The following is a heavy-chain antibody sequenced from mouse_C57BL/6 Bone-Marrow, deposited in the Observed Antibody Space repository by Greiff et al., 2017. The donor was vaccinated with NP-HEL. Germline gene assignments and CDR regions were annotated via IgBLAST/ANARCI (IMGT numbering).Heavy chain of an antibody. V-gene: IGHV1-64*01. D-gene: IGHD2-3*01. CDR2: IHPNSGST. CDR1: GYTFTSYW. CDR3: ARYDGYRGYFDV. J-gene: IGHJ1*03. Sequence: QVQLQQPGAELVKPGASVKLSCKASGYTFTSYWMHWVKQRPGQGLEWIGMIHPNSGSTNYNEKFKSKATLTVDKSSSTAYMQLSSLTSEDSAVYYCARYDGYRGYFDVWGTGTTVTVSA.